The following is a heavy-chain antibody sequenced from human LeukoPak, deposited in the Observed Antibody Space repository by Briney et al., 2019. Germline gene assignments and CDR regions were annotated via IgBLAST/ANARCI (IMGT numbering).Heavy chain of an antibody. D-gene: IGHD4-17*01. CDR2: IYTSGST. CDR3: ARDAGTTVTDFDY. Sequence: SETLSLTCTVSGYSISSGYYWGWIRQPPGKGLEWIGRIYTSGSTNYNPSLKSRVTMSVDTSKNQFSLKLSSVTAADTAVYYCARDAGTTVTDFDYWGQGTLVTVSS. V-gene: IGHV4-38-2*02. CDR1: GYSISSGYY. J-gene: IGHJ4*02.